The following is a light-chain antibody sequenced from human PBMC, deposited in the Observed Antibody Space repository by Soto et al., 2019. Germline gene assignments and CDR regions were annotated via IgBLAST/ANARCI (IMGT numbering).Light chain of an antibody. CDR2: NNT. CDR1: SSNIGTNS. J-gene: IGLJ3*02. V-gene: IGLV1-47*01. Sequence: QSVLTQPPSASATPGQRVTISCSGSSSNIGTNSVYWYQQLPGTAPKVRIYNNTQRPSGVPDRFSASKSGTSASLAISGLRSDDEADYYCSTWDDSLRGGVFGGGTKLTVL. CDR3: STWDDSLRGGV.